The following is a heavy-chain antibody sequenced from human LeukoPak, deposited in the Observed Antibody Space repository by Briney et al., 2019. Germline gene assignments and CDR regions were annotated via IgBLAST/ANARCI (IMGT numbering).Heavy chain of an antibody. Sequence: PSETLSLTCTISAGSISTYSWSWIRQPPERGLEWIGHVYSNGGTDYNPSLKGRVTISVATSKNQFPLNLSSVTAADTAVYYCARHEAPNRGDFGVFDYWGQGTQVPVSS. J-gene: IGHJ4*02. CDR3: ARHEAPNRGDFGVFDY. CDR2: VYSNGGT. V-gene: IGHV4-59*08. D-gene: IGHD2-8*01. CDR1: AGSISTYS.